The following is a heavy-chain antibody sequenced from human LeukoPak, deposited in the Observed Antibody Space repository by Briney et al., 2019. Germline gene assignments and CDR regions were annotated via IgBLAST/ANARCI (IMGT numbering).Heavy chain of an antibody. Sequence: SETLSLTCTVTGGSISGYYWSWIRQPPGKGLEWIGFNYYSGTTNYNPSLKSRVTVSVDTSKNQFSLMLSSVTAADAAVYYCARMTSYSSGCYFDYWGQGTLVTVSS. CDR3: ARMTSYSSGCYFDY. CDR1: GGSISGYY. CDR2: NYYSGTT. V-gene: IGHV4-59*01. D-gene: IGHD6-19*01. J-gene: IGHJ4*02.